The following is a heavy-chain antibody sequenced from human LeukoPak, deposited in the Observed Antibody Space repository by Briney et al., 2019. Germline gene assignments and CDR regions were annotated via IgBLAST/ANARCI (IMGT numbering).Heavy chain of an antibody. Sequence: PGGSLRLSCAASGFTFSSYAMSWVRQAPGKGLEWVSSISSSSSYIYYADSVKGRFTISRDNAKNSLYLQMNSLRAEDTAVYYCARIVTSGYGQYYFDYWGQGTLVTVSS. J-gene: IGHJ4*02. CDR1: GFTFSSYA. CDR3: ARIVTSGYGQYYFDY. V-gene: IGHV3-21*01. CDR2: ISSSSSYI. D-gene: IGHD5-18*01.